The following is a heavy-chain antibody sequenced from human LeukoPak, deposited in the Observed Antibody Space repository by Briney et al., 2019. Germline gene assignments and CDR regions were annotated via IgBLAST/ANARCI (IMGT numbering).Heavy chain of an antibody. D-gene: IGHD5-24*01. CDR1: GFTVSSNY. CDR2: INSDGSST. Sequence: GGSLRLSCAASGFTVSSNYMSWVRQAPGKGLVWVSRINSDGSSTSYADSVKGRFTISRDNAKNSLYLQMNSLRAEDTAVYYCARVARVGGGYGYNSGLFDYWGQGTLVTVSS. V-gene: IGHV3-74*01. CDR3: ARVARVGGGYGYNSGLFDY. J-gene: IGHJ4*02.